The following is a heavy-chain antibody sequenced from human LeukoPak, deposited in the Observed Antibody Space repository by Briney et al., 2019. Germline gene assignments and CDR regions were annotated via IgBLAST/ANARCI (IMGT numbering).Heavy chain of an antibody. V-gene: IGHV4-31*03. Sequence: SETLSLTCTVSGGSISSGGYYWSWIRQHPGKGLEWIGYIYYSGSTYYNPSLKSRVTISVDMSKNQFSLKLSSVTAADTAVYYCASTLRSGYSYGYVYWGQGTLVTVSS. CDR3: ASTLRSGYSYGYVY. CDR2: IYYSGST. J-gene: IGHJ4*02. D-gene: IGHD5-18*01. CDR1: GGSISSGGYY.